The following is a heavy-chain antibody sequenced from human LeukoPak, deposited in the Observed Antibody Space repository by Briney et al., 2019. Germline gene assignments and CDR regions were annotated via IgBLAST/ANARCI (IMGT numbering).Heavy chain of an antibody. CDR1: GGSFSAYY. D-gene: IGHD1-26*01. CDR2: INHSGST. CDR3: ARHPTKWELRLSLDY. J-gene: IGHJ4*02. V-gene: IGHV4-34*01. Sequence: ASETLSLTCAVYGGSFSAYYWSWIRQPPGKGLEWIGEINHSGSTNYNPSLKSRVVISVDTSKNQFSLNMNSATAADTAVYYCARHPTKWELRLSLDYWGQGTLVTVSS.